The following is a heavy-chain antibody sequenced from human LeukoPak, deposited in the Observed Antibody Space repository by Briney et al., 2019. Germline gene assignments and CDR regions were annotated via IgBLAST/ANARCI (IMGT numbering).Heavy chain of an antibody. CDR3: ARDYRLQYCSGGSCQEAFDI. V-gene: IGHV1-69*05. Sequence: SVKVSCKASGGTFSSYAISWVRQAPGQGLEWMGRIIPIFGTANYAQKLQGRVTITTDESTRTAYMEVSRLRSEDTAVYYCARDYRLQYCSGGSCQEAFDIWGQGTMVTVSS. J-gene: IGHJ3*02. CDR2: IIPIFGTA. D-gene: IGHD2-15*01. CDR1: GGTFSSYA.